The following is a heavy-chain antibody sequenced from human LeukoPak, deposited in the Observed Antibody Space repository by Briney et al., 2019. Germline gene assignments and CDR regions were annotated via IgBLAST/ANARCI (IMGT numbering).Heavy chain of an antibody. Sequence: GGSLRLSCAASGFTFSWYWMHWVRRVPGKGLVWVSRINSDGSGTIYADSVKGRFTISRDNSKNTLYLQMNSLRAEDTAVYYCARARDYYGSGLSAFDIWGQGTMVTVSS. CDR2: INSDGSGT. D-gene: IGHD3-10*01. CDR3: ARARDYYGSGLSAFDI. V-gene: IGHV3-74*01. CDR1: GFTFSWYW. J-gene: IGHJ3*02.